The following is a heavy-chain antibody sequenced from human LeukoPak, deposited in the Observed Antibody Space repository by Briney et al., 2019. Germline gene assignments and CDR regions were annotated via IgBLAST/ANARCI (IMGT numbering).Heavy chain of an antibody. J-gene: IGHJ4*02. CDR3: ARGYRDSSSTPSDY. CDR1: GGSFSGYY. D-gene: IGHD6-6*01. Sequence: SETLSLTCAVYGGSFSGYYWSWIRQPPGKGLEWIGEINHSGSTNYNPSLKSRVTISVDTSKNQFSLKLSSVTAADTAVYYCARGYRDSSSTPSDYWGQGTLVTVSS. V-gene: IGHV4-34*01. CDR2: INHSGST.